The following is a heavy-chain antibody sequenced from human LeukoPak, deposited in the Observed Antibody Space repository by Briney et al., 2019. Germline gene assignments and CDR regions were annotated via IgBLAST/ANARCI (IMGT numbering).Heavy chain of an antibody. CDR3: ARETSQKGAHYMDV. J-gene: IGHJ6*03. V-gene: IGHV4-4*07. CDR1: GGSISSYY. Sequence: SETLSLTCTVSGGSISSYYWSWIRQPAGKGLEWIGRIYLPGSTNYNPSLKSRVTISVDTSKNQFSLKLSSVTAADTAVYYCARETSQKGAHYMDVWGKGTTVTISS. D-gene: IGHD3-16*01. CDR2: IYLPGST.